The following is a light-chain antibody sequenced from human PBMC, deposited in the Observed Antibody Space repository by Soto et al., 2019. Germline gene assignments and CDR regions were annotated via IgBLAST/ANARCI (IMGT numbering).Light chain of an antibody. CDR3: QQYGSSPPLT. V-gene: IGKV3-20*01. CDR1: QSVSSS. Sequence: EIVLTQSPGTLSLSPGERATLSCRASQSVSSSLAWYQQKPGQALRLVIYGASSRATGIPDRFSGSGSGTDFTLTISRLEPEDFAVYYCQQYGSSPPLTFGGGTKVEIK. J-gene: IGKJ4*01. CDR2: GAS.